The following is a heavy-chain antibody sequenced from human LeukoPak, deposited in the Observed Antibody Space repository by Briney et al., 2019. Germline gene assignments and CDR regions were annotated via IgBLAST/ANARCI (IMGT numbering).Heavy chain of an antibody. Sequence: SGGSLRLSCAASGFTFSSYSMNWVRQAPGKGLEWVSSISSSSSYIYYADSVKGRFTISRDNAKNSLHLQMNSLRAEDTAVYYCARGKAMYYYDSSGPDYWGQGTLATVSS. CDR2: ISSSSSYI. D-gene: IGHD3-22*01. V-gene: IGHV3-21*01. CDR3: ARGKAMYYYDSSGPDY. J-gene: IGHJ4*02. CDR1: GFTFSSYS.